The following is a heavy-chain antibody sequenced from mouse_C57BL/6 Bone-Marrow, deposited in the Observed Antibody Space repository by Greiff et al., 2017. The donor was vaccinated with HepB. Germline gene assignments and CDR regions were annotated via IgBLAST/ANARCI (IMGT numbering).Heavy chain of an antibody. V-gene: IGHV1-72*01. Sequence: VKLMESGAELVKPGASVKLSCKASGYTFTSYWMHWVKQRPGRGLEWIGRIDPNSGGTKYNEKFKSKATLTVDKPSSTAYMQLSSLTSEDSAVYYCAIRELYYGSSPWFAYWGQGTLVTVSA. CDR3: AIRELYYGSSPWFAY. D-gene: IGHD1-1*01. J-gene: IGHJ3*01. CDR2: IDPNSGGT. CDR1: GYTFTSYW.